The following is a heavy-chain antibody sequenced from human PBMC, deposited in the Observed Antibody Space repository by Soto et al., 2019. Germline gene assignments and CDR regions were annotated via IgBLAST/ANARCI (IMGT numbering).Heavy chain of an antibody. CDR3: AREGRYYASGRFWWFDP. CDR1: GGSFSDYY. V-gene: IGHV4-34*01. D-gene: IGHD3-10*01. CDR2: INHSGST. J-gene: IGHJ5*02. Sequence: QVQLQQWGAGLLKPSETLSLTCAVYGGSFSDYYWSWIRQPPGKGLEWIGEINHSGSTNYNPSLKSRVTISVHTSKNQFSLKLSSVTAADTAVYYCAREGRYYASGRFWWFDPWGQGTLVTVSS.